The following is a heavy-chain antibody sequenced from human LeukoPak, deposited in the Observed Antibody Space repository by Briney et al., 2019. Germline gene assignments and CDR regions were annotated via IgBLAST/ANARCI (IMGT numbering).Heavy chain of an antibody. CDR1: GFTFSSYS. D-gene: IGHD1-1*01. CDR2: VSSSSSNI. J-gene: IGHJ4*02. CDR3: GSGRGCDGIDY. V-gene: IGHV3-21*01. Sequence: GESLRLSCAASGFTFSSYSMNWVRQAPGKGLEWVSSVSSSSSNIYYADSVKGRFTISRDNAKNSLYLQMNSLRAEDTAVYYCGSGRGCDGIDYWGQGTLVTVSS.